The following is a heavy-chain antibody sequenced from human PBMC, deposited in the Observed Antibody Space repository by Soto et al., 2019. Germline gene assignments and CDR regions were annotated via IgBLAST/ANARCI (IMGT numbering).Heavy chain of an antibody. J-gene: IGHJ5*02. CDR3: ARVRNDYNNHRFDP. CDR1: GGSITSGGYY. CDR2: IYYNGST. D-gene: IGHD4-4*01. V-gene: IGHV4-31*11. Sequence: SETLSLTCAVSGGSITSGGYYWSWIRHHPGRGLEWIASIYYNGSTYHNPSLKSRVTISAGTSENQFSLRLSSVTTADTAVYYCARVRNDYNNHRFDPWGQGNLVTVSS.